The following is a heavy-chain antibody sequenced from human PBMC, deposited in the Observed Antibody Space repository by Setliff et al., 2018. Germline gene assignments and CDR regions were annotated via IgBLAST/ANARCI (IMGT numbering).Heavy chain of an antibody. CDR3: VKVGIFGGGYFDF. J-gene: IGHJ4*02. CDR2: ISSSSSPI. D-gene: IGHD3-3*01. Sequence: PGESLKISCAASGFSFSSYSMNWVRQAPGKGLEWVSYISSSSSPIDYADSVKGRFIISRDNAKNSLYLQMNSLTVEDTAVYYCVKVGIFGGGYFDFWGQGTPVTVSS. V-gene: IGHV3-48*01. CDR1: GFSFSSYS.